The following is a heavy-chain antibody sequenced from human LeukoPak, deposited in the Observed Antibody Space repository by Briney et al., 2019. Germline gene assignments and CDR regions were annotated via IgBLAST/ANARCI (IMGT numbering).Heavy chain of an antibody. V-gene: IGHV1-8*01. D-gene: IGHD2-15*01. Sequence: ASVKVSCKASGYTFISYDINWVRQATGQGLERMGWMNPNSGNTGYAQKFQGRVTMTRNTSISTAYMELSSLRSEDTAVYYCARIYCSGGSCYLNFQHWGQGTLVTVSS. J-gene: IGHJ1*01. CDR3: ARIYCSGGSCYLNFQH. CDR1: GYTFISYD. CDR2: MNPNSGNT.